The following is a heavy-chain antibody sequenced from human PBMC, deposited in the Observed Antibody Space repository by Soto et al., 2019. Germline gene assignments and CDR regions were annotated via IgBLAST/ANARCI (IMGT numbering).Heavy chain of an antibody. CDR2: ISGSGGST. V-gene: IGHV3-23*01. CDR3: AKGEGRDV. Sequence: EVQLLESGGGLVQPGGSLRLSCAASGFTFSSYAMSWVRQAPGKGLEWVSAISGSGGSTYYADSVKGRFTISRDNAKNTLYLQMNSLGGEDPAVYYWAKGEGRDVGGQGTTVTVPS. CDR1: GFTFSSYA. J-gene: IGHJ6*02. D-gene: IGHD1-26*01.